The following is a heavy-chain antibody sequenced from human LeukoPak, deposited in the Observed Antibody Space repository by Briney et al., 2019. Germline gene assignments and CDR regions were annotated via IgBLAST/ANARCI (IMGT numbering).Heavy chain of an antibody. J-gene: IGHJ4*02. CDR2: IYYSGST. D-gene: IGHD3-22*01. CDR1: GGSVSSGSYY. CDR3: ARGEYYYDSSGYYGYYFDY. Sequence: SETLSLTCTVSGGSVSSGSYYWSWIRQPPGKGLEWIGYIYYSGSTNYNPSLKSRVTISVDTSKNQFSLKLSSVTAADTAVYYCARGEYYYDSSGYYGYYFDYWGQGTLATVSS. V-gene: IGHV4-61*01.